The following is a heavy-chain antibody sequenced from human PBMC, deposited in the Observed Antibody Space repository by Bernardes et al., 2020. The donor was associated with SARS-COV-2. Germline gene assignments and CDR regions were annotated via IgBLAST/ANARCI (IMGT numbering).Heavy chain of an antibody. CDR3: ARGGIFGAVKGGMDV. J-gene: IGHJ6*02. CDR2: IRQDGSER. V-gene: IGHV3-7*01. Sequence: GGSLRLSCAASGFAISTYWMNWVRQAPGKGLEWVANIRQDGSERHHVDSVRGRFTISRDNSKDTLYLQMNGLRDEDTALYYCARGGIFGAVKGGMDVWGQGTTVTVSS. D-gene: IGHD3-3*01. CDR1: GFAISTYW.